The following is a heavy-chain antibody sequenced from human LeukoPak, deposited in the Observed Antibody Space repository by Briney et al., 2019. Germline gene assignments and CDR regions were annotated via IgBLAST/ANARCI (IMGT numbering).Heavy chain of an antibody. CDR2: ISSSGSTI. CDR1: GFTFSSYE. J-gene: IGHJ3*02. Sequence: GGSLRLSCAASGFTFSSYEMNWVRQAPGKGLEWVSYISSSGSTIYYADSVKGRFTISRDNAKNSLYLQMNSLKTEDTAVYYCTRVPRGYTVRAFDIWGQGTMVTVSS. CDR3: TRVPRGYTVRAFDI. D-gene: IGHD4-17*01. V-gene: IGHV3-48*03.